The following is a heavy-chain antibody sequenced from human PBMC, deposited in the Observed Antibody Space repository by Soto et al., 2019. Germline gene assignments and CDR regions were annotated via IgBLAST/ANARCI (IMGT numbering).Heavy chain of an antibody. Sequence: GGSLRLSCAASGFTFSSYGMHWVRQAPGKGLEWVAVIWYDGSNKYYADSVKGRFTISRDNSKNTLYLQMNSLRAEDTAVYYCAKDGDYGPALFDYWGQGTLVTVSS. CDR1: GFTFSSYG. J-gene: IGHJ4*02. CDR3: AKDGDYGPALFDY. V-gene: IGHV3-33*06. D-gene: IGHD3-10*01. CDR2: IWYDGSNK.